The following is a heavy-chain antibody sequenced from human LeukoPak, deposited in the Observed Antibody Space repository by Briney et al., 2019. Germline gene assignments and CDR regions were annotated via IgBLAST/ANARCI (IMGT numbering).Heavy chain of an antibody. J-gene: IGHJ4*02. V-gene: IGHV1-18*01. Sequence: ASVKVSFKASGYTFTSYGISWVRQAPGQGLEWMGWISAYNGNTNYAQKLQGRVTMTTDTSTSTAYMELRSLRSDDTAVYYCARGSVHYYDSRRDYFDYWGQGTLVTVSS. D-gene: IGHD3-22*01. CDR1: GYTFTSYG. CDR3: ARGSVHYYDSRRDYFDY. CDR2: ISAYNGNT.